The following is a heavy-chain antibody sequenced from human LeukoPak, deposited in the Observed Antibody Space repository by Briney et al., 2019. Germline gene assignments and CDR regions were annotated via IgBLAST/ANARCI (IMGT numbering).Heavy chain of an antibody. J-gene: IGHJ4*02. CDR1: GYTFTNYD. V-gene: IGHV1-18*01. D-gene: IGHD4-17*01. CDR2: ISAYNNNT. CDR3: AREGDYGEFDY. Sequence: ASAKVSCKASGYTFTNYDISWVRQAPGQGLEWMEWISAYNNNTNYAQKFQGRVTMTTDTSTSTAYMELRSLRSDDTAVYYCAREGDYGEFDYWGQGTLVTVSS.